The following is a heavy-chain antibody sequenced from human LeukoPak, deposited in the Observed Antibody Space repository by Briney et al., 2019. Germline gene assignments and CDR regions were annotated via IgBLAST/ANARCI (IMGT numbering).Heavy chain of an antibody. Sequence: ASVKVSCKASGYTFTGYHMHWVRQAPGQGLEWMGWINPNSGGTNYAQKFQGRVTMTRDTSISTAYMELSRLRSDDTAVYYCARVECSSTSCYGRGVLDYWGQGTLVTVSS. V-gene: IGHV1-2*02. D-gene: IGHD2-2*01. CDR2: INPNSGGT. CDR1: GYTFTGYH. CDR3: ARVECSSTSCYGRGVLDY. J-gene: IGHJ4*02.